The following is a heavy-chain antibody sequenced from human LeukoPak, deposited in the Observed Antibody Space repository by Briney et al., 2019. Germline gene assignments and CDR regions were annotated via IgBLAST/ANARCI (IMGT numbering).Heavy chain of an antibody. J-gene: IGHJ4*02. D-gene: IGHD2-2*01. V-gene: IGHV4-34*01. CDR3: ARHRPGYCSNTSCSNGVWDY. CDR1: GGSFSGCF. Sequence: PSETLSLTCAVYGGSFSGCFWYWIRHPPGKGLEWMGEVNHSGSPRYNPSLKSRGTISIETSKNQFSLKLSSVTAADTAVYYCARHRPGYCSNTSCSNGVWDYWGQGALVTVSS. CDR2: VNHSGSP.